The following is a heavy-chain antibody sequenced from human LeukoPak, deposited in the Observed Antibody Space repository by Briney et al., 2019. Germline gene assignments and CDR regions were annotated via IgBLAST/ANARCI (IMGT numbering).Heavy chain of an antibody. V-gene: IGHV3-30*18. Sequence: GGSLRLSCAASGFTFSSYGMHWVRQAPGKGLEWVAVISYDGSNKYYADSVKGRFTISRDNSKNTLYLQMNSLRAEDTAVYYCAKPLRPTMIVVLDAFDIWGQGTMVTVSS. J-gene: IGHJ3*02. CDR1: GFTFSSYG. D-gene: IGHD3-22*01. CDR3: AKPLRPTMIVVLDAFDI. CDR2: ISYDGSNK.